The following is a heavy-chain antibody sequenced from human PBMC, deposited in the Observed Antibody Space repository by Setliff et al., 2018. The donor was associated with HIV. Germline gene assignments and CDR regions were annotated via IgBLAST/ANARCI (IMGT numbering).Heavy chain of an antibody. D-gene: IGHD3-3*01. J-gene: IGHJ5*02. Sequence: ASVKVSCKASGYTFPDYGISWVRQAPGQGLEWMGWISAYNGNTNYAQKFQERVTMTTDTSSTTAYMELRSLRSDDTAVYYCARAAITIFGVVIPNWFDPWGQGTLVTVSS. CDR2: ISAYNGNT. CDR1: GYTFPDYG. V-gene: IGHV1-18*01. CDR3: ARAAITIFGVVIPNWFDP.